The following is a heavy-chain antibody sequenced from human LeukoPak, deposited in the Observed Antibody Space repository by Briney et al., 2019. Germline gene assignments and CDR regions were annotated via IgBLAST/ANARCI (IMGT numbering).Heavy chain of an antibody. CDR3: ARGVDYYENSGTIDY. J-gene: IGHJ4*02. D-gene: IGHD3-22*01. CDR1: GFTFSDYG. V-gene: IGHV3-33*01. Sequence: GGSLRLSCTASGFTFSDYGMHWVRQPPGKGLEWVAIIWYDGSNKTYEDSVKGRFTISRDNSKDTLYLQMNSLRAEDTAVYYCARGVDYYENSGTIDYWGQGTLVTVSS. CDR2: IWYDGSNK.